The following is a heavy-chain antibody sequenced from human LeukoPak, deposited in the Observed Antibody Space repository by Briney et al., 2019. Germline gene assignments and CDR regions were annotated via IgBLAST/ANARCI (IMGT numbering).Heavy chain of an antibody. V-gene: IGHV1-18*01. D-gene: IGHD2-2*01. CDR3: ARYCSSTSCYDGLGY. J-gene: IGHJ4*02. Sequence: ASVKVSCKASGYTFTSYGISWVRQAPGQGLEWMGRISAYNGNTNYAQKLQGRVTMTTDTSTSTAYMELRSLRSDDTAVYYCARYCSSTSCYDGLGYWGQGTLVTVSS. CDR1: GYTFTSYG. CDR2: ISAYNGNT.